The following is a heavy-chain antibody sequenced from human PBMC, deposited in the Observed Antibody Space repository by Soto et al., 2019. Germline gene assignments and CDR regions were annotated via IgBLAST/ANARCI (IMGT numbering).Heavy chain of an antibody. Sequence: QVQLVQSGAEVKKPGASMKVSCKASGFLLSTYGISWVRQAPGQGLEWMGWINARNGNTDYAQKIHGRVTMTTDTSTTTAYMELRNLRSDDTAVYYCARDHGGNCGDDCTPLDHWGQGTLVTVSS. CDR3: ARDHGGNCGDDCTPLDH. CDR1: GFLLSTYG. J-gene: IGHJ4*02. CDR2: INARNGNT. D-gene: IGHD2-21*02. V-gene: IGHV1-18*04.